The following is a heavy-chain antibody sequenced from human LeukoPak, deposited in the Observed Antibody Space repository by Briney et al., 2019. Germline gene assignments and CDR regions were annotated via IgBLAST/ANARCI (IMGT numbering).Heavy chain of an antibody. CDR2: INPNSGDT. J-gene: IGHJ4*02. CDR3: ARDYCGGDCFPDY. CDR1: GYTFTSYY. V-gene: IGHV1-2*06. Sequence: ASVKVSCKPSGYTFTSYYVHWVRQAPGQGLEWMGRINPNSGDTNYAQKFQGRVTMTRDTSISTAYMELSRLRSDDTAVYYCARDYCGGDCFPDYWGQGTLVTVSS. D-gene: IGHD2-21*02.